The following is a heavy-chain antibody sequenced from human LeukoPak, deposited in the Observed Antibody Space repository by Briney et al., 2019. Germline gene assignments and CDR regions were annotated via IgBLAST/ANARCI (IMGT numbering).Heavy chain of an antibody. Sequence: GGSLRLSCVASGFSLGDFAMDWVRQAPGKGLEWVSYISASSSAILYGDSVKGRFTISRDNAKNSLFLQMDNLRAEDTAVYYCARGVGRVGSNFDFWGQGTLVTVSS. D-gene: IGHD1-26*01. CDR2: ISASSSAI. V-gene: IGHV3-48*01. J-gene: IGHJ4*02. CDR1: GFSLGDFA. CDR3: ARGVGRVGSNFDF.